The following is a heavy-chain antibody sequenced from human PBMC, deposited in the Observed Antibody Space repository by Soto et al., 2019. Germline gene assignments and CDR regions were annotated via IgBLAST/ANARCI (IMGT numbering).Heavy chain of an antibody. V-gene: IGHV5-51*01. D-gene: IGHD5-12*01. CDR1: GYNFLTYW. Sequence: PGESLKISCQGSGYNFLTYWIGWVRQMPGKGLEWMGIIYPGDSGTRYSPSFQGQVTISADKSISTAYLQWSSLKASDTAMYYCARRYSGYDTGGIYFDYWGQGTLVTVSS. CDR2: IYPGDSGT. J-gene: IGHJ4*02. CDR3: ARRYSGYDTGGIYFDY.